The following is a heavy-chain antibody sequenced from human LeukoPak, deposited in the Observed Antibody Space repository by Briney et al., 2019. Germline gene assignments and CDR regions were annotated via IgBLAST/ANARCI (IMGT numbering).Heavy chain of an antibody. Sequence: GRSLRLSCAASGFSFGDFNMHWVRQAPGEGRGWVSSITWNSATTSYADSVRGRFTISRDNAQNSLYLQMNSLRLEDTALYYCARAPLTTSGTHYLDFWGRGTLVTVSS. D-gene: IGHD1-26*01. CDR1: GFSFGDFN. J-gene: IGHJ4*02. V-gene: IGHV3-9*01. CDR2: ITWNSATT. CDR3: ARAPLTTSGTHYLDF.